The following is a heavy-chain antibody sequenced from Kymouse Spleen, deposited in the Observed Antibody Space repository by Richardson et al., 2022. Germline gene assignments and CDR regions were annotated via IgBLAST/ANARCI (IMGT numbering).Heavy chain of an antibody. J-gene: IGHJ4*02. D-gene: IGHD1-26*01. CDR2: TYYRSKWYN. CDR1: GDSVSSNSAA. Sequence: QVQLQQSGPGLVKPSQTLSLTCAISGDSVSSNSAAWNWIRQSPSRGLEWLGRTYYRSKWYNDYAVSVKSRITINPDTSKNQFSLQLNSVTPEDTAVYYCAREDPGIVGATRRVFFDYWGQGTLVTVSS. CDR3: AREDPGIVGATRRVFFDY. V-gene: IGHV6-1*01.